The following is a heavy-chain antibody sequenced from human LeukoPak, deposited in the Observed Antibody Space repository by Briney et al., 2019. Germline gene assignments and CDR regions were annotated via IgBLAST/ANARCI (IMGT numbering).Heavy chain of an antibody. CDR2: IYYSGST. CDR3: ARYDVGNPPSFFDY. D-gene: IGHD1-26*01. Sequence: SETLSLTCTVSGDSIRSSSYHWGWIRQPPGKGLEWIGSIYYSGSTYNNRSLKRRLTISIDTSKNQFSLRLSSVTAADTAVYYCARYDVGNPPSFFDYWGQGTLVTVSS. CDR1: GDSIRSSSYH. V-gene: IGHV4-39*07. J-gene: IGHJ4*02.